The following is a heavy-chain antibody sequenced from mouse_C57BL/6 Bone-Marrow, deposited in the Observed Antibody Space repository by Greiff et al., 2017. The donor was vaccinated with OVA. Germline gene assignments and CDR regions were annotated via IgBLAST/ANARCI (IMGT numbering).Heavy chain of an antibody. CDR3: ARGDSSGYVAY. J-gene: IGHJ3*01. V-gene: IGHV1-52*01. CDR2: IDPSDSDT. Sequence: QVQLQQPGAELVRPGSSVKLSCKASGYTFTSYWMHWVKQRPIQGLEWIGNIDPSDSDTHYNQKFKDKATLTVDKSSSTAYMQLSSLTSEDSAVYYCARGDSSGYVAYWGQGTLVTVSA. D-gene: IGHD3-2*02. CDR1: GYTFTSYW.